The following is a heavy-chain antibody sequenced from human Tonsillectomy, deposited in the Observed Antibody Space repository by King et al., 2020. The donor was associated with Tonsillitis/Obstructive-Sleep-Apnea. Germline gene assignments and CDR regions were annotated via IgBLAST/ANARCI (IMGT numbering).Heavy chain of an antibody. CDR2: MNPNSGNT. V-gene: IGHV1-8*01. D-gene: IGHD3-22*01. CDR1: GYTFTSYD. CDR3: ARDYYDSSGCYMDV. J-gene: IGHJ6*03. Sequence: VQLVESGAEVRKPGASVKVSCTASGYTFTSYDINWVRQATGQGLEWMGWMNPNSGNTGYVQKFKGRVTMTRNTSISTAYMELSSLRSEDTAVYYCARDYYDSSGCYMDVWGKGTTVTVSS.